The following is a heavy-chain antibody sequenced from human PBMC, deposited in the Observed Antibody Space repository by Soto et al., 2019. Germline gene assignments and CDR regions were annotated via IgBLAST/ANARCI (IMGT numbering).Heavy chain of an antibody. V-gene: IGHV3-23*01. CDR1: GFTFSSYG. J-gene: IGHJ2*01. D-gene: IGHD1-1*01. CDR2: ISGSGGST. Sequence: GGSLRLSCAASGFTFSSYGMSWVRQAPGKGLEWVSAISGSGGSTYYADSVKGRFTISRDNSKNTLYLQMNSLRAEDTAVYYCFFYRSGDDRDLHSFPTRRSSDL. CDR3: FFYRSGDDRDLHSFPTRRSSDL.